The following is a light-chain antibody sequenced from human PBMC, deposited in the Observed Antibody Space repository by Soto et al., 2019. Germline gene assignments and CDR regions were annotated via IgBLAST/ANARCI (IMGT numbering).Light chain of an antibody. Sequence: QSALTQPASVSGSPGLSITISCTGTSSDIGGYNFVSWSQQHPGKAPKLIIYEVTNRPSGVSNRFSGSKSGNTASLTISGLHAEDEADYYCSSYTSTNTLIFGGGTKLTVL. CDR1: SSDIGGYNF. V-gene: IGLV2-14*01. J-gene: IGLJ2*01. CDR2: EVT. CDR3: SSYTSTNTLI.